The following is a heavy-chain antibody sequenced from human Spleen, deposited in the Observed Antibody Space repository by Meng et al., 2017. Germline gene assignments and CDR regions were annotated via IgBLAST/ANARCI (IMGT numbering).Heavy chain of an antibody. CDR2: FVNYVDT. V-gene: IGHV1-18*04. D-gene: IGHD2-15*01. CDR3: ASGTPGRSYCDY. Sequence: QVHLVQSGAEAKKHGASVKVSCKASGYTFTSHFMHWVRQAPGQGLEWMGWFVNYVDTYPAPKFQGRVTMTTDTHTNTAFMELRSLTSDDTAVYYCASGTPGRSYCDYWGQGTLVTVSS. J-gene: IGHJ4*02. CDR1: GYTFTSHF.